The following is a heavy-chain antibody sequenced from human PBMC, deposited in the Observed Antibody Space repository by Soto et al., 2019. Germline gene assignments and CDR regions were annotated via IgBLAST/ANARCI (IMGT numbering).Heavy chain of an antibody. Sequence: EEQLVESGGALVQPGGSLRLSCVASGFTFHDHAMHWVRQVPGKGLEWVSFITWSGGSLAYADSIKGRFTISRDNAKNSLYLQMNSLRAEDTAFYYCTRGYCTVGSCAFDIWGQGTVVTVSS. CDR1: GFTFHDHA. J-gene: IGHJ3*02. CDR3: TRGYCTVGSCAFDI. CDR2: ITWSGGSL. D-gene: IGHD2-8*02. V-gene: IGHV3-9*01.